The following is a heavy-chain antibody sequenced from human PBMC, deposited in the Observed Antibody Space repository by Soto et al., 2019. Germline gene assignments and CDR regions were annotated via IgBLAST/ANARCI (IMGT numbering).Heavy chain of an antibody. CDR1: GYTFTTYW. D-gene: IGHD3-22*01. J-gene: IGHJ4*02. CDR3: ARSFYDNTGYLSDY. Sequence: GESLKISCKGSGYTFTTYWIGWVRQMPGKGLEWMGIIFPRDSDTRYSPSFQGQVTISVDRSITTAYLQWSSLRASDTAMYYCARSFYDNTGYLSDYWGQGALVTVSS. CDR2: IFPRDSDT. V-gene: IGHV5-51*01.